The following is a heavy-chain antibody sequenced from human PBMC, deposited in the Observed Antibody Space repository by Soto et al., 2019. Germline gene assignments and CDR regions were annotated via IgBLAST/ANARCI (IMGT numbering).Heavy chain of an antibody. D-gene: IGHD3-10*01. V-gene: IGHV3-74*01. Sequence: EVQLVESGGDLVQPGGSLRLSCEASGFTFSSNWMHWVRQAPGKGLVWVSRMNPDGSSRGYADSVKGRFTISRDNAKNTLCLQMNSLRAEDTAVYYCARGGNAGSGQYYLEDYWGQGTLVTVSS. J-gene: IGHJ4*02. CDR3: ARGGNAGSGQYYLEDY. CDR1: GFTFSSNW. CDR2: MNPDGSSR.